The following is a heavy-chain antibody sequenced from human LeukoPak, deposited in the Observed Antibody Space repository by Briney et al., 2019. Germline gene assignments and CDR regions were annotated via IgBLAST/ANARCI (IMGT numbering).Heavy chain of an antibody. CDR1: GFTFSSYA. V-gene: IGHV3-23*01. CDR3: AKDRPIYCSSSGCYLNWFDP. Sequence: GGSLRLSCAASGFTFSSYAMSWVRQTPGKGLEWVAAISGSGDRTYYADSVKGRFTISRDNSKNTLYLQMNSLRADDTAVYYCAKDRPIYCSSSGCYLNWFDPWGQGALVTVSS. D-gene: IGHD2-2*01. J-gene: IGHJ5*02. CDR2: ISGSGDRT.